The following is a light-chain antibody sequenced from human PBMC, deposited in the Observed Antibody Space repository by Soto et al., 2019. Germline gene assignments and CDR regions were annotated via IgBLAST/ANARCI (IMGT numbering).Light chain of an antibody. CDR2: GAS. J-gene: IGKJ1*01. V-gene: IGKV3-20*01. CDR3: HLFGRSPPSWT. Sequence: ETVLTQSPGTLSLSPGERATLSCRASQSVSSNYLAWYQHKPGQAPRLLIYGASTRATGIPDRFSGSGSGTHFTLPISSREPEDFAVDYCHLFGRSPPSWTFGQGTKVEIK. CDR1: QSVSSNY.